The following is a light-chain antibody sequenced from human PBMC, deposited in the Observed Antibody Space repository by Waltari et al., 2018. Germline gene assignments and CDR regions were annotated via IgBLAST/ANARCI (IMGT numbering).Light chain of an antibody. CDR2: HVS. J-gene: IGLJ3*02. CDR1: SSDVGGYNY. Sequence: QSALTQPASVSGSPGQSITLSCPGSSSDVGGYNYVTWYQPHPGKAPKLLIFHVSNPPSGVSNRFSGSKSGNTASLTICGLQAEDESDYYCCSFTSRSTWVFGGGTKLTVL. CDR3: CSFTSRSTWV. V-gene: IGLV2-14*01.